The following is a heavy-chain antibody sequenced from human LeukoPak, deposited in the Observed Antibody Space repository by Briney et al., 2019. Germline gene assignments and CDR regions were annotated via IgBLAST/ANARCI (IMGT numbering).Heavy chain of an antibody. CDR3: ARDKTGYSSSWTFDY. J-gene: IGHJ4*02. CDR1: GFTFSSYA. Sequence: GGSLRLSCAASGFTFSSYAMHWVRQAPGKGLEWVAVISYDGSNKYYADSVKGRFTISRDNSKNTLYLQMNSLRAEDTAVYYCARDKTGYSSSWTFDYWGQGTLVTVSS. CDR2: ISYDGSNK. D-gene: IGHD6-13*01. V-gene: IGHV3-30*04.